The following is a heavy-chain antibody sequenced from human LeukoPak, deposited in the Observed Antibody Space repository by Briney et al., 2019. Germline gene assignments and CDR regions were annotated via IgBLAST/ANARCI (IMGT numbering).Heavy chain of an antibody. Sequence: RPGGSLRLSCAASGFTFSKYWMLWVRQPPGKGLESVSRINTDGTVTTYADSVKGRFTVSRDNADNTMFLQMNSVRDEDTAVYYCATKQWLAPPPDSWGQGTPVTVSS. CDR1: GFTFSKYW. CDR2: INTDGTVT. V-gene: IGHV3-74*01. J-gene: IGHJ4*02. CDR3: ATKQWLAPPPDS. D-gene: IGHD6-19*01.